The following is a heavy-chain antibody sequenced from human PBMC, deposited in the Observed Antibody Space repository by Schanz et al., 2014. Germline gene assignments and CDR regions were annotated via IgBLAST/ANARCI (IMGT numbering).Heavy chain of an antibody. V-gene: IGHV3-23*01. J-gene: IGHJ4*02. CDR2: ISASGGDT. CDR1: EFTFSTDA. Sequence: DVHLLESGGGLVQPGGSLRLSCAASEFTFSTDAMSWVRQAPGKGLEWLSVISASGGDTYYADSVKGRFTISRDNAKNSLYLEMNSLRAEDTALYYCARDRRNADLDYWGQGALVTVSS. D-gene: IGHD1-1*01. CDR3: ARDRRNADLDY.